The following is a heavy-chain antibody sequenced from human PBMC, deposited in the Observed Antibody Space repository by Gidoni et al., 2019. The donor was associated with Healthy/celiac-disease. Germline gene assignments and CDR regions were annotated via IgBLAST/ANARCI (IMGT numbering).Heavy chain of an antibody. J-gene: IGHJ6*02. D-gene: IGHD2-2*01. CDR1: GGTFSSYA. CDR3: ARNREAGYCSSTSWAEGACYYYGMDV. Sequence: QVQLVQSGAEVKKPGSSVKVSCKASGGTFSSYAISWVRQAPGQGLEWMGRIIPILGIANYAQKFQGRVTITADKSTSTAYMELSSLRSEDTAVYYCARNREAGYCSSTSWAEGACYYYGMDVWGQGTTVTVSS. CDR2: IIPILGIA. V-gene: IGHV1-69*04.